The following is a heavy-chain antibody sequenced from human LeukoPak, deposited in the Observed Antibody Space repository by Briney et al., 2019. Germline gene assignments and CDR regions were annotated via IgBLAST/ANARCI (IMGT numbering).Heavy chain of an antibody. CDR1: XX. D-gene: IGHD6-13*01. CDR2: INHSGST. J-gene: IGHJ4*02. Sequence: XXWXXXRQPPGXGLEWIGEINHSGSTNYNPSLKSRVTISVDTSKNQFSLKLSSVTAADTAVYYCARGSWAAAAHFDYWGQGTLVTVSS. CDR3: ARGSWAAAAHFDY. V-gene: IGHV4-34*01.